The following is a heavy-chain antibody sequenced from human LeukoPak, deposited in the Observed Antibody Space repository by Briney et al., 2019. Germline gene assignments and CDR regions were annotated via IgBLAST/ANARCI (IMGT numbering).Heavy chain of an antibody. D-gene: IGHD6-19*01. CDR3: ARDQAVASVYREDS. Sequence: GGSLRLSCAASGFTFSSYWMTWVCQAPGKGLEWVANIKQDESQKYYVDSVKGRFTISRDNAKNSLFLQMNSLRAEDTAVYYCARDQAVASVYREDSWGQGTLVTVSS. J-gene: IGHJ4*02. V-gene: IGHV3-7*01. CDR2: IKQDESQK. CDR1: GFTFSSYW.